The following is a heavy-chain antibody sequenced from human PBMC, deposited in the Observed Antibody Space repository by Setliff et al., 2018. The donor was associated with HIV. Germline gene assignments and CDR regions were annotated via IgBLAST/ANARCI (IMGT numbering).Heavy chain of an antibody. CDR2: IYYSGAT. J-gene: IGHJ3*02. V-gene: IGHV4-59*08. Sequence: SETLSLTCTVSGASFTSYYWSWIRQPPGKGLEWIGFIYYSGATRYNPDLKSRVTISLDTSKNQFSLRLISVTAADTAVYYCVRGGSWGIIWGQGTVVTVSS. CDR1: GASFTSYY. D-gene: IGHD3-16*01. CDR3: VRGGSWGII.